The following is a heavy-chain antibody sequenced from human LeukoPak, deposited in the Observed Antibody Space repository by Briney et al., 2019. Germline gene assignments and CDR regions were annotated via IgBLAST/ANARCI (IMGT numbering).Heavy chain of an antibody. V-gene: IGHV4-59*08. CDR2: IYYSGYT. Sequence: SETLSLTCTVSGGSISSYYWSWIRHPPPKRLEWIWYIYYSGYTNYNPSLKSLVTISVDTSKNQFSLKLSSVTAADTAVYYCAKSSYSIFDYWGQGTLVTVSS. J-gene: IGHJ4*02. D-gene: IGHD5-18*01. CDR3: AKSSYSIFDY. CDR1: GGSISSYY.